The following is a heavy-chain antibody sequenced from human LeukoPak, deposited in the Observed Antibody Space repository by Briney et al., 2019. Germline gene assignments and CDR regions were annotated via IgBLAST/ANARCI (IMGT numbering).Heavy chain of an antibody. CDR1: GYTFTSYY. Sequence: GASVKVSCKASGYTFTSYYMHWVRQAPGQGLEWMGIINPSGGSTSYAQKFQGRVTMTRDMSTSTVYMELSSLRSEDTAVYYYARRHSSGWYVFDYWGQGTLVTVSS. D-gene: IGHD6-19*01. CDR3: ARRHSSGWYVFDY. J-gene: IGHJ4*02. CDR2: INPSGGST. V-gene: IGHV1-46*01.